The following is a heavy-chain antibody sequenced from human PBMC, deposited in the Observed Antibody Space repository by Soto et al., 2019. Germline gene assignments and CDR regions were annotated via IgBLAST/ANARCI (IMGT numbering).Heavy chain of an antibody. J-gene: IGHJ6*02. CDR2: ISYDGSNK. CDR1: GFTFSSYG. Sequence: QVQLVESGGGVVQPGRSLRLSCAASGFTFSSYGMHWVRQAPGNGLEWVAVISYDGSNKYYADSVKGRFTISRDNAKNTLYMQRNSVRAEDTAVYYCARGSSRGWFGELFFRPAMDVWGQGTTVTVSS. D-gene: IGHD3-10*01. V-gene: IGHV3-30-3*01. CDR3: ARGSSRGWFGELFFRPAMDV.